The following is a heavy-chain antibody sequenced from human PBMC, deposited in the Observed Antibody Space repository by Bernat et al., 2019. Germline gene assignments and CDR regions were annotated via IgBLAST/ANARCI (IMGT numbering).Heavy chain of an antibody. D-gene: IGHD2-8*02. CDR1: RFTFSDYW. Sequence: ELQLVESGGGLVQPGGSLRISCAASRFTFSDYWMSWVRQAPGKGLEWLANINQDESEKYYVDSVKGRFTISRDNAKNSLYLQMNSLRAEDTAVYYCARDRTGHGSLFSIMDVWGKGTTVTVSS. CDR3: ARDRTGHGSLFSIMDV. CDR2: INQDESEK. J-gene: IGHJ6*03. V-gene: IGHV3-7*04.